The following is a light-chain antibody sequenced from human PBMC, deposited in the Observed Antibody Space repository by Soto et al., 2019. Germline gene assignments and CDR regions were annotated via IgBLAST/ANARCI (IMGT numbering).Light chain of an antibody. J-gene: IGKJ4*01. Sequence: EIVLTQSQGTLSLSPGESATLSCRASQSVRSSYLAWYQQKPGQAPRLLIYDASNRATGIPDRFSGGGSGTDFTLTISRLEPEDFAVYYCQQFSSYPLTFGGGTKVDIK. V-gene: IGKV3-20*01. CDR3: QQFSSYPLT. CDR2: DAS. CDR1: QSVRSSY.